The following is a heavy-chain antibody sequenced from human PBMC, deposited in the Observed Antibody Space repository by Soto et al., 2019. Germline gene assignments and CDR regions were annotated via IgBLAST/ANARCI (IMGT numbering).Heavy chain of an antibody. CDR1: GFSFSSYW. V-gene: IGHV3-74*01. Sequence: EVQLVESGGGLVQPGGSLRLSCAASGFSFSSYWMHWVSQAPGKGLVWVSRIKTDGSIITYADSVKGRFTISRDNAKNRLDLQMNTLRAEDTAVYYCARVRQAAWYFDLWGRGTLVSVSS. CDR2: IKTDGSII. D-gene: IGHD1-1*01. J-gene: IGHJ2*01. CDR3: ARVRQAAWYFDL.